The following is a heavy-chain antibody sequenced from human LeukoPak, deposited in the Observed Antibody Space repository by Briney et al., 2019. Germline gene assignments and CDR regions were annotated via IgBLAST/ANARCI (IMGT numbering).Heavy chain of an antibody. CDR1: GFTFSSYS. CDR3: ARVAAPLWNYYYYYMDV. CDR2: ISSSSSYI. V-gene: IGHV3-21*01. Sequence: GGSLRLSCAASGFTFSSYSMNWVRQAPGKGLEWVSSISSSSSYIYYADSVKGRFTISRDNAKNSLYLQMNSLRAEDTAVYYCARVAAPLWNYYYYYMDVWGKGTTVTVSS. D-gene: IGHD6-6*01. J-gene: IGHJ6*03.